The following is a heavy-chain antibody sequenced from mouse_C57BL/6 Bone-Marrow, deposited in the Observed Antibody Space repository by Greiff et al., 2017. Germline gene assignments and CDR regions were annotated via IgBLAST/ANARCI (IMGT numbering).Heavy chain of an antibody. D-gene: IGHD2-4*01. CDR3: ARQIYYDYDDWFAY. CDR1: GFTFSSYG. V-gene: IGHV5-6*01. Sequence: EVQRVESGGDLVKPGGSLKLSCAASGFTFSSYGMSWVRQTPDKRLEWVATISSGGSYTYYPDRVKGRFTISRDNAKNTLYLQMSSLKSEDTAMYYCARQIYYDYDDWFAYWGQGTLVTVSA. CDR2: ISSGGSYT. J-gene: IGHJ3*01.